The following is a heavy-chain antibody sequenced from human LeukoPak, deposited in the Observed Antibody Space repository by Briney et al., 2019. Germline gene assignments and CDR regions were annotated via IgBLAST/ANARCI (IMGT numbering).Heavy chain of an antibody. V-gene: IGHV3-48*03. CDR2: IGSDGFTI. CDR1: GFTLSNSG. CDR3: ARGLAVLAARPYHYGMDV. D-gene: IGHD2-15*01. J-gene: IGHJ6*02. Sequence: GGSLRLSCAASGFTLSNSGMHWVRQAPGKGLEWVSYIGSDGFTIYYAESVRGRFTISRDNAKNSLYLQMNSLRAEDTAVYFCARGLAVLAARPYHYGMDVWGQGTTVTVSS.